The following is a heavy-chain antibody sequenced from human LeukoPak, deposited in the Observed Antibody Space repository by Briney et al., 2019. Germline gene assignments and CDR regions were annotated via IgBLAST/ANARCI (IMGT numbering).Heavy chain of an antibody. Sequence: GGSLRLSCAASGFNFNSNAMSWVRQAPGKGLEWVSAISGSGGSTYSADSVKGRFTISRDNSKNTLYLQMNSLRAEDTAVYYCAKSFSMIVPDYWGQGTLVTVSS. D-gene: IGHD3-22*01. CDR3: AKSFSMIVPDY. CDR2: ISGSGGST. V-gene: IGHV3-23*01. CDR1: GFNFNSNA. J-gene: IGHJ4*02.